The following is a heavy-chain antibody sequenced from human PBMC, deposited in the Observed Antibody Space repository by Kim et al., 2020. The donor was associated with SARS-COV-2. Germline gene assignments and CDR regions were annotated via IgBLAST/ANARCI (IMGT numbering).Heavy chain of an antibody. D-gene: IGHD2-2*02. Sequence: GTTDYAAPVKGRFTISRDDSKNTLYLQMNSLKTEDTAVYYCTSTLYYPDYWGQGTLVTVSS. J-gene: IGHJ4*02. V-gene: IGHV3-15*01. CDR2: GTT. CDR3: TSTLYYPDY.